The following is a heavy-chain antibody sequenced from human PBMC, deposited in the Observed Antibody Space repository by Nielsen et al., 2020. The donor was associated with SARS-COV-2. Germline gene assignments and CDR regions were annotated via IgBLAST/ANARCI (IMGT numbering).Heavy chain of an antibody. CDR3: ARGHFITGTYPIGGLGMDV. CDR2: INHSGST. V-gene: IGHV4-34*01. CDR1: GGSIRSEGSY. D-gene: IGHD1-20*01. Sequence: SETLSLTCTVSGGSIRSEGSYWSWIRQPPGKGLEWIGEINHSGSTNYNPSLKSRVTISVDTSKNQFSLKLSSVTAADTAVYYCARGHFITGTYPIGGLGMDVWGQGTTVTVSS. J-gene: IGHJ6*02.